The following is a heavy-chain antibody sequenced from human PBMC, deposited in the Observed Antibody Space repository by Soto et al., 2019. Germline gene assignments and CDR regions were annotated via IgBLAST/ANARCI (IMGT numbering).Heavy chain of an antibody. CDR3: ARDNGADYYDSSGNDASVI. J-gene: IGHJ3*02. D-gene: IGHD3-22*01. V-gene: IGHV4-30-4*01. CDR2: IYYSGST. CDR1: GGSISSGDYY. Sequence: SETLSLTCTVSGGSISSGDYYWSWIRQPPGKGLEWIGYIYYSGSTYYNPSLKSRVTISVDTSKNQFSLKLSSVTAADTAVYYCARDNGADYYDSSGNDASVIWGPGTMLTV.